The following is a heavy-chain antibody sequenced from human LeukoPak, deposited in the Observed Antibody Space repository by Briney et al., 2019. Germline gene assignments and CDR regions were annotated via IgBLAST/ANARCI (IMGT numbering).Heavy chain of an antibody. CDR3: AKGSSSIHSAEYFQH. CDR1: GFTFDDYA. CDR2: ISWNSGSI. J-gene: IGHJ1*01. V-gene: IGHV3-9*01. Sequence: GRSLRLSCAASGFTFDDYAMHWVRQAPGKGLEWVSGISWNSGSIGYADSVKGRFTISRDNAKNSLYLQMNSLRAEDTALYYCAKGSSSIHSAEYFQHWGQGTLVTVSS. D-gene: IGHD6-13*01.